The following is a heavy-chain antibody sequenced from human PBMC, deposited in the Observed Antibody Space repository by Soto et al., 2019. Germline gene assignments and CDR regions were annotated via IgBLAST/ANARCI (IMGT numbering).Heavy chain of an antibody. CDR2: ISSSRSYI. Sequence: EVQLVESGGGLVKPGGSLSLSCAASGFTFSSYSMNWVRQAPGKGLEWVSSISSSRSYIYYADSVKGRFTIPRDNAKNSVYLQMNSLRAEAAAVDYGARRIVATIVDFDIWGQGTMVSVSS. CDR3: ARRIVATIVDFDI. CDR1: GFTFSSYS. D-gene: IGHD5-12*01. J-gene: IGHJ3*02. V-gene: IGHV3-21*01.